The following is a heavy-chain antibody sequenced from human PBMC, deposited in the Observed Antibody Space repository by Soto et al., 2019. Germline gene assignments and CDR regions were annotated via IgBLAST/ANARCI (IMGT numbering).Heavy chain of an antibody. V-gene: IGHV5-10-1*01. D-gene: IGHD1-26*01. CDR3: AGGGYWVSYAPF. CDR1: GYSFTNYW. J-gene: IGHJ4*02. Sequence: EVQLVQSGAEVKKPGESLRISCKGSGYSFTNYWISWVRQMPGKGLEWMGTIDPSDSYTNYSPSFQGHVTISADKSISTAHPQWSRLKDSDTPMDYCAGGGYWVSYAPFWGQGTLVTVSS. CDR2: IDPSDSYT.